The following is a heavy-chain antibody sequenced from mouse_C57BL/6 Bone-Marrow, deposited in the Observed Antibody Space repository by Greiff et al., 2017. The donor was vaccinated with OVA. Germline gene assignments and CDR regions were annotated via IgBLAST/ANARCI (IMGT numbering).Heavy chain of an antibody. J-gene: IGHJ3*01. Sequence: VQRVESGAEVVRPGASVKLSCKTSGYIFTNYWIHWVKQRSGQGLEWIARIYPGTGNTYYNEIFKVKATLTADKSSSTAYMQFSSLKSEDSAVYFCARGDYGNYVFDYWGQGTLVTVSA. V-gene: IGHV1-76*01. CDR1: GYIFTNYW. D-gene: IGHD2-1*01. CDR2: IYPGTGNT. CDR3: ARGDYGNYVFDY.